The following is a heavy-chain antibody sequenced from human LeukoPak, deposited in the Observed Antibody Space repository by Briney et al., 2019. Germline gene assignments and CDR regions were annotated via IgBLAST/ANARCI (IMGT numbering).Heavy chain of an antibody. J-gene: IGHJ4*02. D-gene: IGHD2-15*01. V-gene: IGHV1-3*01. Sequence: ASVKVSCKASGYTFTSYAMHWVRQAPGQRLEWMGWINAGNGNTKYSQKFQGRVTITRDTSASTAYMELSSLRSEDTAVYYCARVVRGVNGGSWLEYWGQGTLVTVSS. CDR1: GYTFTSYA. CDR3: ARVVRGVNGGSWLEY. CDR2: INAGNGNT.